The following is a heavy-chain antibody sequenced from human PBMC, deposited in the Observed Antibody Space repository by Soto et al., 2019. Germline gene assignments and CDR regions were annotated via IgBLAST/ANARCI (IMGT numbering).Heavy chain of an antibody. CDR1: GGTFSSYA. Sequence: ASVKVSCKASGGTFSSYAISWVRQAPGQGLEWMGGIIPIFGTANYAQKFQGRVTITADESTSTAYMELSSLRSEDTAVYYCARASEDILTGSTYGMDVWGQGTTVTVSS. CDR2: IIPIFGTA. J-gene: IGHJ6*02. D-gene: IGHD3-9*01. V-gene: IGHV1-69*13. CDR3: ARASEDILTGSTYGMDV.